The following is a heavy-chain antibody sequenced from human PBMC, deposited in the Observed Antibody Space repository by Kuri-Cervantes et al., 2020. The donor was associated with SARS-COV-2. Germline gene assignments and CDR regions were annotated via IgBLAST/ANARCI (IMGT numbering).Heavy chain of an antibody. CDR1: GFIFSDYY. D-gene: IGHD2-21*01. J-gene: IGHJ6*03. Sequence: GESLKISCTASGFIFSDYYMTWIRQAPGKGLEWVSNIGPSGTTKYYADSVKGRFTISRDNAKNSLYLQMNNLRGEDTAVYYCARVAGEGPIYYYYMDVWGKGTTVTVSS. CDR2: IGPSGTTK. V-gene: IGHV3-11*04. CDR3: ARVAGEGPIYYYYMDV.